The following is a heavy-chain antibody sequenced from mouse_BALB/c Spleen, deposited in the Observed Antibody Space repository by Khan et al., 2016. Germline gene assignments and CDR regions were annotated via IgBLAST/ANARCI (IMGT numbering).Heavy chain of an antibody. J-gene: IGHJ3*01. V-gene: IGHV14-1*02. CDR2: IDPENGNT. CDR3: ALDGSWFAD. Sequence: VQLQQSGAELVRPGALVKLSCKASGFNITDYYMHWVKQRPEQGLEWIGWIDPENGNTIYDPKFQGTASITADTSSNTAYLPLSSLTSEDTAVYYCALDGSWFADWGQGTLVTVSA. CDR1: GFNITDYY. D-gene: IGHD2-3*01.